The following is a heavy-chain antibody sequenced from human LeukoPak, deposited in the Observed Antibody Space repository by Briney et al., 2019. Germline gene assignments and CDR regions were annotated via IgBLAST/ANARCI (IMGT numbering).Heavy chain of an antibody. V-gene: IGHV4-34*01. Sequence: ASETLSLTCAVYGGSFSGYYWSWIRQPPGKGLEWIGEINHSGSTNYNPSLTGRVTISVDTTKNHFSLKLTSVTAADTAVYYCARGYSTSWTYYCDYWGQGALVTVSS. CDR1: GGSFSGYY. D-gene: IGHD6-13*01. J-gene: IGHJ4*02. CDR3: ARGYSTSWTYYCDY. CDR2: INHSGST.